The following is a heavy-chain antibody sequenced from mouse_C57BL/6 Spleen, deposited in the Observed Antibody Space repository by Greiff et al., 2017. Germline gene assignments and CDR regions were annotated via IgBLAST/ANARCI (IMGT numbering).Heavy chain of an antibody. CDR1: GYSFTGYY. Sequence: EVKLVESGPELVKPGASVKISCKASGYSFTGYYMNWVKQSPEKSLEWIGEINPSTGGTTYNQKFKAKATLTVDKSSSTAYMQLKSLTSEDSAVYYCAPYYYVSSYYFDYWGQGTTLTVSS. J-gene: IGHJ2*01. V-gene: IGHV1-42*01. D-gene: IGHD1-1*01. CDR3: APYYYVSSYYFDY. CDR2: INPSTGGT.